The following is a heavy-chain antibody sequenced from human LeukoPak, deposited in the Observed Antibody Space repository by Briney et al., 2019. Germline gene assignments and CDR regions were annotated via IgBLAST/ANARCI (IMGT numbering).Heavy chain of an antibody. CDR2: ISGSSGST. Sequence: GGSLRLSCAASGFTFSSYAMNWVRQAPGKGLEWVSGISGSSGSTYYADSVKGRFTISRDNSKNTLYLQMNSLRAEDTAVYYCAKDRWSSPISSFDIWGQGTMVTASS. V-gene: IGHV3-23*01. CDR3: AKDRWSSPISSFDI. J-gene: IGHJ3*02. D-gene: IGHD2/OR15-2a*01. CDR1: GFTFSSYA.